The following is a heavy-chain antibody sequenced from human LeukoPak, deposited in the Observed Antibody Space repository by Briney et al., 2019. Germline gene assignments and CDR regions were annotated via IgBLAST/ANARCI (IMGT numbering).Heavy chain of an antibody. CDR2: IYYSGST. CDR3: AXXXXXXXSLYYYYYMDV. Sequence: SETLSLTCTVSGGSISSYYWSWIRQPPGKGLEWIGYIYYSGSTNYNPSLKSRVTISVDTSKNQFSLKLSSVTAADTAVYYCAXXXXXXXSLYYYYYMDVWGKGTTVTISS. CDR1: GGSISSYY. V-gene: IGHV4-59*01. J-gene: IGHJ6*03. D-gene: IGHD3-10*01.